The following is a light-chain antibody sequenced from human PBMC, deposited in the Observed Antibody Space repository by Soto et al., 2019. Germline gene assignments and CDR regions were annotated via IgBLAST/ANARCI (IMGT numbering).Light chain of an antibody. Sequence: DIQMTQSPSSLSASIGDRVTITCRASQSIFSYLQWYQHKPGEAPQLLIYSASSLQSGAPSRFSGSGSGGGFNLTINSLHPEEYATYYCQQSYSSPQTFGQGTKVEIK. CDR3: QQSYSSPQT. J-gene: IGKJ1*01. CDR1: QSIFSY. V-gene: IGKV1-39*01. CDR2: SAS.